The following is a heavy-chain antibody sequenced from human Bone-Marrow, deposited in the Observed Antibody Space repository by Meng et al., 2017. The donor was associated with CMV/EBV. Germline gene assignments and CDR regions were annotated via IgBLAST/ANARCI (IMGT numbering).Heavy chain of an antibody. J-gene: IGHJ2*01. CDR1: SSYD. D-gene: IGHD6-13*01. CDR2: IYYSGST. Sequence: SSYDWGLIRQPRGKGLELIGSIYYSGSTYYNPSLKSRVTISVDTSKNQFSLKLSSVTAADTAVYYCARTVSSSWYFGGDSDWYFDLWGRGTLVTVSS. V-gene: IGHV4-39*07. CDR3: ARTVSSSWYFGGDSDWYFDL.